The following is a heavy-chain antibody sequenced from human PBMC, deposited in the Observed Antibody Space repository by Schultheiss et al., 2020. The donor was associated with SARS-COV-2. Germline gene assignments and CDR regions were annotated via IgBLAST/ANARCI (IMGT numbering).Heavy chain of an antibody. Sequence: SETLSLTCAVYGGSFSGYYWSWIRQPPGKGLEWIGEINHSGSTNYNPPLKSRVTISVDTSKNQFSLKLSSVTAADTAVYYCARGSTIPPGWFDPWGQGTLVTVSS. CDR1: GGSFSGYY. V-gene: IGHV4-34*01. D-gene: IGHD2/OR15-2a*01. J-gene: IGHJ5*02. CDR2: INHSGST. CDR3: ARGSTIPPGWFDP.